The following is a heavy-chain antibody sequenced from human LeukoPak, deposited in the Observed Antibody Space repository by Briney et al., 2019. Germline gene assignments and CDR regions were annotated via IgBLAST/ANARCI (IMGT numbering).Heavy chain of an antibody. CDR1: GYTFTSYY. Sequence: ASVKVSCKASGYTFTSYYMHWVRQAPGQGLEWMGIINPSGGSTSYAQKFQGRVTITRDMSTSTDYMELSSLRSEDTAVYYCARDNSVEDTAWWFDPWGQGTLVTVSS. J-gene: IGHJ5*02. V-gene: IGHV1-46*01. CDR3: ARDNSVEDTAWWFDP. D-gene: IGHD4-23*01. CDR2: INPSGGST.